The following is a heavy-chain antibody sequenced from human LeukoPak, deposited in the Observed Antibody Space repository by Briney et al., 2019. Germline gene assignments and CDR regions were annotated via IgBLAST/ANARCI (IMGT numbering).Heavy chain of an antibody. CDR3: TTEDPDAFHI. CDR1: GFTFSNAW. J-gene: IGHJ3*02. V-gene: IGHV3-15*01. CDR2: IKSKTDGGTT. Sequence: GGSLRLSCAASGFTFSNAWMSWVRQAPGKGLEWVGRIKSKTDGGTTDYAAPVKGRFTISRDDSKNKMYLQMNSLKTEETAVYYCTTEDPDAFHIWGQGTMVTVSS.